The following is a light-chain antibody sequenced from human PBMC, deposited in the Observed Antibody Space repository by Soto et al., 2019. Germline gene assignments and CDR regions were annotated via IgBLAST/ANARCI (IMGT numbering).Light chain of an antibody. Sequence: QSVLTQPASVSGSPGQSITISCTGTSSDVGGYNYVSWYQQHPGKAPNLMIYDVSNRPSGVSNRFSGSKSGYTASLTTSGLTAEDEDDYYCSSYTSSSTRVFGTGTKLTVL. CDR3: SSYTSSSTRV. CDR2: DVS. CDR1: SSDVGGYNY. J-gene: IGLJ1*01. V-gene: IGLV2-14*01.